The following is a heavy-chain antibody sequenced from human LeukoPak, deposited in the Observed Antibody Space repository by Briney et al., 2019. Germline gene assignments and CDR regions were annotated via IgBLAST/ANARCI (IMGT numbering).Heavy chain of an antibody. J-gene: IGHJ4*02. CDR3: ASSRWYQPGGIDY. CDR2: IKPDGSLI. CDR1: GFTFSSYW. D-gene: IGHD2-2*01. V-gene: IGHV3-7*03. Sequence: GGSLRLSCAASGFTFSSYWMTWVRQGPGKGLEWVADIKPDGSLIYYVDSVKGRFTISRDNAKNSLYLQMNSLRAEDTAVYYCASSRWYQPGGIDYWGQGTLVTVSS.